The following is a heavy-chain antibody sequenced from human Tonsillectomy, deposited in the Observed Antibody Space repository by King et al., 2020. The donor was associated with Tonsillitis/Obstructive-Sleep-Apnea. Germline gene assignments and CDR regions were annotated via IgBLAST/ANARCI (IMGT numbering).Heavy chain of an antibody. CDR2: INAYNGNT. V-gene: IGHV1-18*01. D-gene: IGHD3-10*01. CDR1: GYAFTSYG. Sequence: QLVQSGAEVKKPGASVKVSCKASGYAFTSYGISWVRQAPGQGLEWMGWINAYNGNTNYAQKLQGRVTMTTDTSTSTAFMELSSLRSDDPAVYYCARVPWFAELSASPNFDHWGQGTRVTVSS. J-gene: IGHJ4*02. CDR3: ARVPWFAELSASPNFDH.